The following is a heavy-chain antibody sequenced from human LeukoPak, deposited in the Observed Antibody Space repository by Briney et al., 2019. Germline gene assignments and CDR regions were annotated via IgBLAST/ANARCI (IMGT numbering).Heavy chain of an antibody. CDR1: GYTFTSYD. Sequence: ASVKVSCKASGYTFTSYDINWVRQAPGQGLEWMGWIDPYSGDTNYAQNFQGWVTMTSDTSISTAYMEMSRLNSDDTAVYYCARGHPTEPSFDYWGQGTLVTVSS. CDR2: IDPYSGDT. J-gene: IGHJ4*02. CDR3: ARGHPTEPSFDY. V-gene: IGHV1-2*04. D-gene: IGHD1-1*01.